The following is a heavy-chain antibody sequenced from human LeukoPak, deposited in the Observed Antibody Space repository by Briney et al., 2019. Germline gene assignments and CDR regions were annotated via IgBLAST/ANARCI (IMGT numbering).Heavy chain of an antibody. CDR2: ISGSGGST. CDR3: AKEDIAAAGTGLDY. Sequence: GGSPRPSGAAPGFTFCSYAMRWGRPAPGKGVEWVSAISGSGGSTYYADSVKGRFTISRDNSKNTLYLQMNSLRAEDTAVYYCAKEDIAAAGTGLDYWGQGTLVTVSS. D-gene: IGHD6-13*01. CDR1: GFTFCSYA. J-gene: IGHJ4*02. V-gene: IGHV3-23*01.